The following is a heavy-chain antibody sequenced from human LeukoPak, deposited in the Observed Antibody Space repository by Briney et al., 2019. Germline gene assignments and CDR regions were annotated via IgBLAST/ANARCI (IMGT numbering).Heavy chain of an antibody. CDR1: GFIFSSHV. Sequence: GGSLRLSCAASGFIFSSHVMSWVRQAPGKGLGWVSGFSGGAGSTYYADSVRGRFTISGDNSKKLLYLQMDSLRAEDTAVYYCARSEIYNYGYNPNTKFDYWGQGILVTVSS. J-gene: IGHJ4*02. CDR2: FSGGAGST. CDR3: ARSEIYNYGYNPNTKFDY. V-gene: IGHV3-23*01. D-gene: IGHD5-18*01.